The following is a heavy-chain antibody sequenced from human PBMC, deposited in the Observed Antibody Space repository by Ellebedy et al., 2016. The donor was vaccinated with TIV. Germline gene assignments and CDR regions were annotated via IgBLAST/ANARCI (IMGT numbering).Heavy chain of an antibody. CDR1: GFTFSNYN. Sequence: GESLKISCSASGFTFSNYNMHWVRQAPGKGLEYVSAISGTGGRTYYADSVKGRFTISRDNSKRTLYLQMSSLKPEDTAVYYCAKVSNGYGYYFDSWGQGTPVTASS. CDR3: AKVSNGYGYYFDS. J-gene: IGHJ4*02. CDR2: ISGTGGRT. V-gene: IGHV3-64D*09. D-gene: IGHD6-19*01.